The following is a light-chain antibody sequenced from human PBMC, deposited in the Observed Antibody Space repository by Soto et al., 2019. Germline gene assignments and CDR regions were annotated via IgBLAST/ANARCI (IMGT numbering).Light chain of an antibody. Sequence: DIQMAQSPSSLSASVGDRVTITCRASQGISSYLNWYQQKPGKAPKLLIYAASTLQSGVPSRFSGSGSGTDFTLTISSLQPEDFATYYCQQLNSYLTFGQGTKVDIK. V-gene: IGKV1-9*01. CDR1: QGISSY. CDR3: QQLNSYLT. J-gene: IGKJ1*01. CDR2: AAS.